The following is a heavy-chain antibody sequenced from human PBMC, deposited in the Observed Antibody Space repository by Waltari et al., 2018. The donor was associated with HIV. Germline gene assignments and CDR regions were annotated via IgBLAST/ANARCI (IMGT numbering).Heavy chain of an antibody. CDR2: ISYDGDQ. V-gene: IGHV3-30*18. J-gene: IGHJ6*02. Sequence: QVQLVESGGGVVQPGGSLRLSCAASGFAFTHFAMHWVRQAPGKGLEGVAVISYDGDQYYADSGKGRFTISRDNSKKSLFLQMSSLRPEDSAVYYCAKVAGRSGSYSHYYYGMDVWGQGTTVTVS. CDR3: AKVAGRSGSYSHYYYGMDV. D-gene: IGHD1-26*01. CDR1: GFAFTHFA.